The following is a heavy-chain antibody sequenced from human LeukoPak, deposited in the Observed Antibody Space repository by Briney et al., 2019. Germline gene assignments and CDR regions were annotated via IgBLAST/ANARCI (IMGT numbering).Heavy chain of an antibody. CDR3: AKEVGMYGTPTLDF. CDR1: GFTFSSCA. D-gene: IGHD1/OR15-1a*01. CDR2: ISGSGGST. V-gene: IGHV3-23*01. Sequence: GGSLRLSCAASGFTFSSCAMSWVRQAPGKGLEWVSTISGSGGSTYYADSVKGRFTISRDTSKNTLYLQMNSLRAEDTAVYYYAKEVGMYGTPTLDFWGQGTVVTVSS. J-gene: IGHJ4*02.